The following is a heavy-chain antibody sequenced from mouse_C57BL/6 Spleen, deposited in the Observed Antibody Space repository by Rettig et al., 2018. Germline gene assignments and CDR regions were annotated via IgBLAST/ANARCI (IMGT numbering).Heavy chain of an antibody. CDR3: AIYGYDAVAFDY. Sequence: YADTVKGRFTISRDNAKNTLFLQMTSLRSEDTAMYYCAIYGYDAVAFDYWGQGTTLTVSS. V-gene: IGHV5-17*01. J-gene: IGHJ2*01. D-gene: IGHD2-2*01.